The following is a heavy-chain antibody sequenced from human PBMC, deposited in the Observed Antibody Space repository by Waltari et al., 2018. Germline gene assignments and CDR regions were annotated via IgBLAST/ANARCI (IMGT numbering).Heavy chain of an antibody. V-gene: IGHV4-39*07. Sequence: QLQLQESGPGLVKPSETLSLTCTVSGGSISSSSYYWGWIRQPPGKGLEWIGSIYYSGSTYYNPSLKSRVTISVDTSKNQFSLKLSSVTAADTAVYYCARDRTTGGPRTKYYYYYGMDVWGQGTTVTVSS. CDR3: ARDRTTGGPRTKYYYYYGMDV. J-gene: IGHJ6*02. CDR2: IYYSGST. CDR1: GGSISSSSYY. D-gene: IGHD1-7*01.